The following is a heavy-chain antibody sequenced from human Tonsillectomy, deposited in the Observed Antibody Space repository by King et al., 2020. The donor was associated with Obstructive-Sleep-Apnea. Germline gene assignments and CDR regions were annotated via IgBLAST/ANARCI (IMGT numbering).Heavy chain of an antibody. Sequence: DVQLVESGGGFVQPGGSLRISCAASGFSFDTYWMHWVRQAPGKGLEWVSRINRDATTIAYADSVKGRLTNSRDNAKNTPYLQMSSLRVEDTAVYYCGRGGVRLGESSLYRDFDHWGQGTLVTVSS. D-gene: IGHD3-16*02. CDR1: GFSFDTYW. J-gene: IGHJ4*02. V-gene: IGHV3-74*01. CDR2: INRDATTI. CDR3: GRGGVRLGESSLYRDFDH.